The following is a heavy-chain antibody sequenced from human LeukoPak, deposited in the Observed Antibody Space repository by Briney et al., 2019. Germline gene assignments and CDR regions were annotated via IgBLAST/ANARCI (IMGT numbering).Heavy chain of an antibody. J-gene: IGHJ3*02. CDR2: INHSGST. CDR1: GGSFSGYY. Sequence: SETLSLTCAVYGGSFSGYYWSWIRQPPGKGLEWIGEINHSGSTNYNPSLKSRVTISVDTSKNQFSLKLSSVTAADTAVYYCARGRPQIYDFWSGYYYDAFDIWGQGTMVTVSS. V-gene: IGHV4-34*01. D-gene: IGHD3-3*01. CDR3: ARGRPQIYDFWSGYYYDAFDI.